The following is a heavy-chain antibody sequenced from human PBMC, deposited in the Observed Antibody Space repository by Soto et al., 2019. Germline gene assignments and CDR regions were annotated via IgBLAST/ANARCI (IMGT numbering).Heavy chain of an antibody. D-gene: IGHD3-10*01. Sequence: QVPLVQSGTEVKKPGASVKVSCKTSGYTFTTYGISWVRQAPGQGLEWMGWISSYNGNTNYAQKFQGRVSMTTDTSTSTAYMDLRSLRSDDTAVYYCARDSRGGYYYALDVWGQGTTVTVSS. V-gene: IGHV1-18*04. CDR3: ARDSRGGYYYALDV. CDR1: GYTFTTYG. CDR2: ISSYNGNT. J-gene: IGHJ6*02.